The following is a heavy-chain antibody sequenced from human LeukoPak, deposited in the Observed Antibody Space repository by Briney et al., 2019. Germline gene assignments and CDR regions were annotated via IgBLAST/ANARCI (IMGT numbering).Heavy chain of an antibody. Sequence: GGSLRLSCAASGFTFSSYEMNWVRQTPGKGLEWVSYISSSASTIYSADSVRGRFTISRDNAKNSLFLRMNSLRAEDTAVYYCARGRNAGHYFDYWGQGALVTVS. CDR1: GFTFSSYE. J-gene: IGHJ4*02. D-gene: IGHD3-10*01. V-gene: IGHV3-48*03. CDR3: ARGRNAGHYFDY. CDR2: ISSSASTI.